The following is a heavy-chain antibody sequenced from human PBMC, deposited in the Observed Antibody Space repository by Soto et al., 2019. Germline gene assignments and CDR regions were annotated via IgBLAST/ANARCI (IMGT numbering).Heavy chain of an antibody. J-gene: IGHJ6*02. V-gene: IGHV1-18*01. Sequence: QVQLVQSGAEVKKPGASVKVSCKASGYTFTSYGISWVRQAPGQGLEWMGWISAYNGNTNNAQKLQGRVTITTDTSTSTAYMELRSLRSDDTAVYYCARDPPELEQLPYYYGMDVWGQGTTVTVSS. CDR2: ISAYNGNT. D-gene: IGHD1-1*01. CDR3: ARDPPELEQLPYYYGMDV. CDR1: GYTFTSYG.